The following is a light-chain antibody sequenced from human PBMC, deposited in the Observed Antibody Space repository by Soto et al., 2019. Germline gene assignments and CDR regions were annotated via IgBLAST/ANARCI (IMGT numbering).Light chain of an antibody. CDR1: SSNIGTNT. Sequence: QSVLTQPPSASGTPGQRVTISCSGSSSNIGTNTVIWYQQLPGAAPKLLIYSDNQRPSGVPDRFSGSKSGTSASLAISGLQSEDEPDYYCAAWDVSLVVFGGGTKVTVL. CDR3: AAWDVSLVV. J-gene: IGLJ2*01. V-gene: IGLV1-44*01. CDR2: SDN.